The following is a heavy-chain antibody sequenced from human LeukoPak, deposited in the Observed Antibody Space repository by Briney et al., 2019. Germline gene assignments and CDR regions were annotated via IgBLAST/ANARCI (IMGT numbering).Heavy chain of an antibody. CDR2: ISWNSGSI. V-gene: IGHV3-9*01. D-gene: IGHD2-2*01. CDR3: ASHMHTDVGMDV. J-gene: IGHJ6*02. Sequence: GGSLRLSCAASGFTFDDYAMHWVRQAPGKGLEWVSGISWNSGSIGYADSVKGRFTISRDNAKNSLYLQMNSLRAEDTAVYYCASHMHTDVGMDVWGQGTTVTVSS. CDR1: GFTFDDYA.